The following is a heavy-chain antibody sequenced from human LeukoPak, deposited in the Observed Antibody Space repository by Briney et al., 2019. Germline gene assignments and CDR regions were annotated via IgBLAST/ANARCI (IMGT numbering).Heavy chain of an antibody. D-gene: IGHD2-2*01. CDR3: ARDLIVVVPAREYYYYGMDV. CDR1: GYTFMNYG. V-gene: IGHV1-18*01. Sequence: ASVKVSCKASGYTFMNYGITWVRQAPGQGLEWMGWIGTYNGNTDYAQKFQGRVIMTADTSTTTAHMELRSLRSDDTAVYYCARDLIVVVPAREYYYYGMDVWGQGTTVTVSS. CDR2: IGTYNGNT. J-gene: IGHJ6*02.